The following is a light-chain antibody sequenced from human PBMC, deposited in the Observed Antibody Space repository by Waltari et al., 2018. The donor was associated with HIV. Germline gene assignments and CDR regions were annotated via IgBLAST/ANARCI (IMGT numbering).Light chain of an antibody. CDR2: EGS. CDR1: SSDVGSYTL. CDR3: CSYAGSSTLDWV. J-gene: IGLJ3*02. Sequence: QSALTQPASVSGSPGQSITISCTGTSSDVGSYTLVSWYHQHPGKAPKLMIYEGSKWPSGVSNRCSGSKSGNTASLTIAGLQAEDEADYYCCSYAGSSTLDWVFGGGTKLTVL. V-gene: IGLV2-23*01.